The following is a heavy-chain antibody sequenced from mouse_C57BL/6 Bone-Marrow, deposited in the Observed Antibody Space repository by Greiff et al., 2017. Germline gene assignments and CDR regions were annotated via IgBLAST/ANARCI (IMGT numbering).Heavy chain of an antibody. D-gene: IGHD1-1*01. CDR2: IYPGRGST. CDR3: ARPPQCITTVVATGNYFDY. J-gene: IGHJ2*01. V-gene: IGHV1-55*01. CDR1: GYTFTSYW. Sequence: QVQLQQPGAELVKPGASVKMSCKASGYTFTSYWLTWVKQRPGQGLEWIGDIYPGRGSTNYNEKFKSKATLTVDTSSSTAYMPISSLTSEDSAVYYCARPPQCITTVVATGNYFDYWGQGTTLTVSS.